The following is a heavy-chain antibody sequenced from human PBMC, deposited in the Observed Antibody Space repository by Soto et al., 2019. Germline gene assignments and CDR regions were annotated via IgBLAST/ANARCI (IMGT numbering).Heavy chain of an antibody. D-gene: IGHD3-3*01. J-gene: IGHJ6*03. CDR1: GFTFSSYW. Sequence: ELQLVESGGGLVQPGGSLRLSCAASGFTFSSYWMHWVRQAPGKGLVWVSRINSDGSSTSYADSVKGRFTISRDNAKNTLYLQMNSLRAEDTAVYYCARRGTKVTIFGVVIDYYYYMDVWGKGTTVTVSS. CDR2: INSDGSST. CDR3: ARRGTKVTIFGVVIDYYYYMDV. V-gene: IGHV3-74*01.